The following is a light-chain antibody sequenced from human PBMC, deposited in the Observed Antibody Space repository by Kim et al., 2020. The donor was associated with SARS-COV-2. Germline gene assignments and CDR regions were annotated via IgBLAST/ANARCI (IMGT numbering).Light chain of an antibody. V-gene: IGKV1-33*01. CDR2: DGI. CDR1: QDISHN. Sequence: DIQMTQSPSSLSASVGDRVTITCQASQDISHNLNWYQQKPGKAPKLLIYDGINLAAGVPSRFSGTGSGTDFTFSITSLQPEDIATYYCQQSGNLPLTFGQGTKLEI. J-gene: IGKJ2*01. CDR3: QQSGNLPLT.